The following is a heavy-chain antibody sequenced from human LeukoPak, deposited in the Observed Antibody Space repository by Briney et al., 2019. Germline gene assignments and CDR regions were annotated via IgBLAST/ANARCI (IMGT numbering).Heavy chain of an antibody. J-gene: IGHJ6*02. Sequence: GGSLRLSCAASGLTFSSYSMNWVRQAPGKGLEWVSSISSSSSYIYYADSVKGRFTISRDNAKNSLYLQMNSLRAEDTAVYYCARDGNSCSGGSCFHYGMDVWGQGTTVTVSS. CDR1: GLTFSSYS. D-gene: IGHD2-15*01. V-gene: IGHV3-21*01. CDR2: ISSSSSYI. CDR3: ARDGNSCSGGSCFHYGMDV.